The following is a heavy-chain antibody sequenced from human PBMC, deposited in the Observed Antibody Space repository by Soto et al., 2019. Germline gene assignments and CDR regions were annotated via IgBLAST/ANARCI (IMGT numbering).Heavy chain of an antibody. D-gene: IGHD3-10*01. CDR1: GFNFGDHG. J-gene: IGHJ6*03. V-gene: IGHV3-9*01. CDR3: AKAAGRNFYGSLGYMDV. CDR2: ISWNGANT. Sequence: EVQLVESGGDLAQPGTSLRLSCAGSGFNFGDHGMHWVRQRPGKGLEWVSGISWNGANTVSGESVKGRITIYRDNAKMSLYLQLDSLGPEHTALYYCAKAAGRNFYGSLGYMDVWGRGTTVTVSS.